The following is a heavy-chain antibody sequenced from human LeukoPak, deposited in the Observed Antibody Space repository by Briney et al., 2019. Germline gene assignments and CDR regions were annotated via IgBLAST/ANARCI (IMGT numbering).Heavy chain of an antibody. J-gene: IGHJ6*02. D-gene: IGHD4-17*01. CDR2: INHSGST. CDR3: ARGVTVTTEPPYGMDV. CDR1: GGSFSGYY. Sequence: KPSETLSLTCAVYGGSFSGYYWSWIRQPPGKGLEWIGEINHSGSTNYNPSLKSRVTISVDTSKNQFSLKLSSVTAADTAVYYCARGVTVTTEPPYGMDVWGQGTTVTVSS. V-gene: IGHV4-34*01.